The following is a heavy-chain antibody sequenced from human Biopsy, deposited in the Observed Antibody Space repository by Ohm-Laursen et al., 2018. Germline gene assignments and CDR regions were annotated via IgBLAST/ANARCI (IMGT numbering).Heavy chain of an antibody. Sequence: SETLSLTCSVSGGSIISYYWTWIRQPPGKGLEWIGHVYNGGITNYNPSLKSRVTISKDTSKNQFSLQVNSVTAADKAVYYCARTPRDSFWSGSYKRGLWFDPWGQGTLVIVSS. J-gene: IGHJ5*02. V-gene: IGHV4-59*01. CDR2: VYNGGIT. CDR3: ARTPRDSFWSGSYKRGLWFDP. D-gene: IGHD3-3*01. CDR1: GGSIISYY.